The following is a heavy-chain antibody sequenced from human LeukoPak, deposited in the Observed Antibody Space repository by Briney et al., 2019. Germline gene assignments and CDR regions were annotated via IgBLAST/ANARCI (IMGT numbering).Heavy chain of an antibody. CDR1: GFTFSSYS. V-gene: IGHV3-48*01. Sequence: PGGSLRLSCAASGFTFSSYSMNWVRQAPGKGLEWVSYISSSSSTIYYADSVKGRFTISRDNSKNTLYLQMNNLRAEDTAVYFCVRASEPFDIWGQGTMVTVSS. CDR2: ISSSSSTI. CDR3: VRASEPFDI. J-gene: IGHJ3*02. D-gene: IGHD6-19*01.